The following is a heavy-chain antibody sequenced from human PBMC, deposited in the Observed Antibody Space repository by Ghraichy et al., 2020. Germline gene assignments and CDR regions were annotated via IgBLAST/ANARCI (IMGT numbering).Heavy chain of an antibody. CDR1: GGTFSSYT. J-gene: IGHJ5*02. D-gene: IGHD6-13*01. Sequence: SVKVSCKASGGTFSSYTISWVRQAPGQGLEWMGRIIPILGIANYAQKFQGRVTITADKSTSTAYMELSSLRSEDTAVYYCARLEPKVFIAAAGTGDNWFDPWGQGTLVTVSS. V-gene: IGHV1-69*02. CDR3: ARLEPKVFIAAAGTGDNWFDP. CDR2: IIPILGIA.